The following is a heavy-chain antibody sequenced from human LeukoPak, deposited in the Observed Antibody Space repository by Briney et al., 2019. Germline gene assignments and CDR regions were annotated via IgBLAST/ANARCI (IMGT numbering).Heavy chain of an antibody. Sequence: SETLSLTCTVSGGSISSYYWSWIRQPPGKGMEWIGYIYYSGITNYNPSLKSRVTISVETSKNQFSLKLRSVTAEATAVFYFARDIEDCSGGSCLGDAFDIWGRGTMVTVSS. CDR2: IYYSGIT. CDR3: ARDIEDCSGGSCLGDAFDI. J-gene: IGHJ3*02. D-gene: IGHD2-15*01. V-gene: IGHV4-59*01. CDR1: GGSISSYY.